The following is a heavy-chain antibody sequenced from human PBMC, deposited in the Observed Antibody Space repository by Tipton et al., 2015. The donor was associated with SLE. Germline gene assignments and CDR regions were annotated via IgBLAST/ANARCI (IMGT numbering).Heavy chain of an antibody. D-gene: IGHD3-10*01. V-gene: IGHV1-2*06. Sequence: QSGPEVKKPGASVKVSCKASGYTFTGYYMHWVRQAPGQGLEWMGRINPNSGGTNYAQKFQGRVIMTRDTSISTAYMELSRLRSDDTAVYYCARVLWFGELFGYYGMDVWGQGTTVTVSS. CDR2: INPNSGGT. CDR3: ARVLWFGELFGYYGMDV. J-gene: IGHJ6*02. CDR1: GYTFTGYY.